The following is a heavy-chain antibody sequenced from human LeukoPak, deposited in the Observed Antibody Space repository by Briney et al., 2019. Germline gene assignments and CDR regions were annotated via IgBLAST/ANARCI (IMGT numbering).Heavy chain of an antibody. CDR1: GFTFSTYA. Sequence: GSLRLSCAASGFTFSTYAMHWVRQAPGKGLEWVAFIRFDATNKYYADSVKGRFTISRDNAKNSLYLQMNSLRAEDTAVYYCARDLYYGSGSPPFDPWGQGTLVTVSS. CDR2: IRFDATNK. J-gene: IGHJ5*02. D-gene: IGHD3-10*01. V-gene: IGHV3-30*02. CDR3: ARDLYYGSGSPPFDP.